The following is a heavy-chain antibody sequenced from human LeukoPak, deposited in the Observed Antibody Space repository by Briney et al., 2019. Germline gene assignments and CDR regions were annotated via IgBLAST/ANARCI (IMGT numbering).Heavy chain of an antibody. V-gene: IGHV3-15*01. J-gene: IGHJ4*02. CDR3: TTIGSSWGVDY. CDR2: IKSKTNGGTI. CDR1: GFTFSAAW. D-gene: IGHD6-13*01. Sequence: GGSLRLSCEGSGFTFSAAWMTWVRQAPGKGREWVGRIKSKTNGGTIDYAAPVKGRFTISRDDSRNTLYLQMNSLKTEDTAVYYCTTIGSSWGVDYWGQGTRVTVSS.